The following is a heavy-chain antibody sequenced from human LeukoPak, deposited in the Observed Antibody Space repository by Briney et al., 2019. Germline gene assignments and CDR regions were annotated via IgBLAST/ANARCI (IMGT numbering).Heavy chain of an antibody. CDR3: ARSRNTWSGYDY. Sequence: PSETLSLTWTASGDSISSYYWSWIRQPPGKGLEWIGYIYYSGTTIYNPSLKSRVTMSVDTSKNQFSLKLSSVTAADTAVYYCARSRNTWSGYDYWGQGTLVTVS. CDR2: IYYSGTT. J-gene: IGHJ4*02. CDR1: GDSISSYY. V-gene: IGHV4-59*01. D-gene: IGHD3-3*01.